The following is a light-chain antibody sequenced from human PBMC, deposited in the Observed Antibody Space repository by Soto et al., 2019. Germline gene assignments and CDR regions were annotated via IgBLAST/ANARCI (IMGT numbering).Light chain of an antibody. CDR2: GAS. CDR1: QSVSGSY. Sequence: EIVLTQSPGTLSLSPGERATLSCRASQSVSGSYLAWYQQKPGQAPRLLIYGASSRATGIPDRFSGSGSGIDFTLTISRLKPEDFAVYYCQQYGSSPLTFGRGTKVEIK. J-gene: IGKJ4*01. CDR3: QQYGSSPLT. V-gene: IGKV3-20*01.